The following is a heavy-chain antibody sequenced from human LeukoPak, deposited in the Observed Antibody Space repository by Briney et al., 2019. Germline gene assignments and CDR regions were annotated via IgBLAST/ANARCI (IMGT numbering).Heavy chain of an antibody. Sequence: PSETLSLTCTVSGGSISSYYWCWIRQPPGKGLEWIGYIYYSGSTNYNPSLKSRVTISVDTSKNQFSLKLSSVTAADTALYYCARGVEYSSSSGLGYWGQRTLVTVSS. CDR2: IYYSGST. CDR3: ARGVEYSSSSGLGY. V-gene: IGHV4-59*01. CDR1: GGSISSYY. D-gene: IGHD6-6*01. J-gene: IGHJ4*02.